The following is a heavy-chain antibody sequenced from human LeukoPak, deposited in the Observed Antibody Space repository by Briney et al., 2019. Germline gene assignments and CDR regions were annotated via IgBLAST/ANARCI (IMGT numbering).Heavy chain of an antibody. D-gene: IGHD2-15*01. CDR2: ISGSGDST. J-gene: IGHJ5*02. V-gene: IGHV3-21*01. CDR3: ARGRAVVAASDSWFDP. CDR1: GFTLRSYV. Sequence: GGSLRLSCVASGFTLRSYVMNWVRQTPGKGLEWVSSISGSGDSTFYADSVKGRFTISRDNAKRSLFLQMNNLRAADTAMYYCARGRAVVAASDSWFDPWGQGTLVTVSS.